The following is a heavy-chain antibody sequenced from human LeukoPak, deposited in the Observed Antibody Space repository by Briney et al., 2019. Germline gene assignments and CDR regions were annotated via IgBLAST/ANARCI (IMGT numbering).Heavy chain of an antibody. D-gene: IGHD6-19*01. J-gene: IGHJ4*02. Sequence: SETLSLTCTVSGGSISSGSHYWNWIRQPAGKGLEWIGRIYAGGRSNYNPSLRSRVTISVDTSKNQFSLRLSSVTATDTGVYYCASDHSGWLGLGYWGQGTLVSVSS. CDR3: ASDHSGWLGLGY. CDR1: GGSISSGSHY. CDR2: IYAGGRS. V-gene: IGHV4-61*02.